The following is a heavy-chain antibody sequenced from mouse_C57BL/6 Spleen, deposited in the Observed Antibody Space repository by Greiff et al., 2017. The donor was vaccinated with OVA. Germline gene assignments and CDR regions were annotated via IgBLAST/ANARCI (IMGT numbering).Heavy chain of an antibody. J-gene: IGHJ4*01. V-gene: IGHV14-2*01. CDR2: IDPEDGET. Sequence: EVQLQESGAELVKPGASVKLSCTASGFTITDYYMHWVKQRPEQGLEWIGRIDPEDGETKYAPKFQGKATITADTSSNTAYLQLSSLTSEDTAFYYCARSGGTRYAMDYWGQGTSVTVSS. D-gene: IGHD3-3*01. CDR1: GFTITDYY. CDR3: ARSGGTRYAMDY.